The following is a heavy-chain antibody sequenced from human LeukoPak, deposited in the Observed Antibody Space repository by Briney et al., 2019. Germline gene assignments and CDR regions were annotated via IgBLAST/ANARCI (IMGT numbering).Heavy chain of an antibody. CDR3: AREESSLVLGGLAY. V-gene: IGHV3-33*01. D-gene: IGHD6-13*01. Sequence: GRSPRLSCAASGFTFSNYGIHWVRQAPGKGLEWVTFIQTDGNTKYYADSVRGRFTISRDNSKNTVSLQMNSLRAEDTAVYYCAREESSLVLGGLAYWGQGTLVTVSS. CDR1: GFTFSNYG. CDR2: IQTDGNTK. J-gene: IGHJ4*02.